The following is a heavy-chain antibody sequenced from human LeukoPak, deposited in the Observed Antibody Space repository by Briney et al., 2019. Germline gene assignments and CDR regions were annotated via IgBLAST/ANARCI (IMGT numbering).Heavy chain of an antibody. V-gene: IGHV4-34*01. CDR3: GRLGYTYGYPGEMYYYYYMDV. Sequence: SETLSLTCAVYGGPFSGYSWSWIRQPPGKGLEWIGEINHGGSTNYNPSLKSRVTISIDTSKNQFSLKLSSVTAADTAVYYCGRLGYTYGYPGEMYYYYYMDVWGKGTPVTVSS. D-gene: IGHD5-18*01. CDR2: INHGGST. CDR1: GGPFSGYS. J-gene: IGHJ6*03.